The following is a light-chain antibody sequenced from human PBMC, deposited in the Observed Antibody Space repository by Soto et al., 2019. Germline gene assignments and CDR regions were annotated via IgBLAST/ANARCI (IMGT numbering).Light chain of an antibody. CDR3: QQSYSTPYT. J-gene: IGKJ2*01. CDR2: TAA. V-gene: IGKV1-39*01. Sequence: IHMTQSPSSLSASVGDRVTITCRASQRITTYLNWYQQKPGKAPKPLISTAATLQGGVPSRFSGSGSGTAFTLTITTLQPEDFATYFCQQSYSTPYTFGQGTKLEIK. CDR1: QRITTY.